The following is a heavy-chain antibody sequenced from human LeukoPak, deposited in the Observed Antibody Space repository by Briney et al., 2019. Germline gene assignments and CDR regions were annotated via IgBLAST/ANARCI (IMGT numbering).Heavy chain of an antibody. Sequence: ASVTVSCKASGYTFSGHYLHWVRQAPGQGLEWMGRINPNSGGTNYAQKFQGRVTMTRDTSISTAYMELSRLRSDDTAVYYCARAVVGRGFDYWGQGTLVAVSS. CDR3: ARAVVGRGFDY. D-gene: IGHD6-19*01. J-gene: IGHJ4*02. CDR2: INPNSGGT. CDR1: GYTFSGHY. V-gene: IGHV1-2*06.